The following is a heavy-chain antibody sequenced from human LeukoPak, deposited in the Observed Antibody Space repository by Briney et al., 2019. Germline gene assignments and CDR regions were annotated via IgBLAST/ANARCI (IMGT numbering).Heavy chain of an antibody. D-gene: IGHD3-9*01. CDR3: ARDQIERYYDILTGYYNGD. CDR1: GYTFTGYY. Sequence: SVKVSCKASGYTFTGYYMHWVRQAPGQGLEWMGRIIPVFGTANYAQNFQGRVTITTDESTSTAYMELSSLRSEDTAVYYCARDQIERYYDILTGYYNGDWGQGTLVTVSS. V-gene: IGHV1-69*05. J-gene: IGHJ4*02. CDR2: IIPVFGTA.